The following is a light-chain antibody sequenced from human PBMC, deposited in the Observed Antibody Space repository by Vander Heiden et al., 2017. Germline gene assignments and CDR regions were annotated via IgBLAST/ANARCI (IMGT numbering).Light chain of an antibody. V-gene: IGLV2-18*02. J-gene: IGLJ2*01. Sequence: QSALTQPPSVSGSPGQSVTISCTGTSSDVGSYNRVSWYQQPPGTAPKLMMYEVSNRPSGVPDRFSGSKSGNTASLTISGLQAEDEADYYCSSYTSSSTYHVVFGGGTKLTVL. CDR2: EVS. CDR3: SSYTSSSTYHVV. CDR1: SSDVGSYNR.